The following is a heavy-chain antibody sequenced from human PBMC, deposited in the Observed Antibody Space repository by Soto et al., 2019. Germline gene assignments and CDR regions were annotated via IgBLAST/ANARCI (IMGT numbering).Heavy chain of an antibody. Sequence: PGGSLRLSYTASGFNFSSYGMHWVRQAPGKGLEWVAVISFDGSNKYYGDSVKGRFTISRDNSKNTVYLQLNSLRPEDTALYYCAKDRKSGWYGLDDCWGQGTPVTVSS. D-gene: IGHD6-19*01. CDR1: GFNFSSYG. V-gene: IGHV3-30*18. CDR2: ISFDGSNK. J-gene: IGHJ4*02. CDR3: AKDRKSGWYGLDDC.